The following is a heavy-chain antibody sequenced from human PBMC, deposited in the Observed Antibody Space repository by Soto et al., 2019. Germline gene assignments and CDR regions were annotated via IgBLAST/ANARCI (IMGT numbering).Heavy chain of an antibody. V-gene: IGHV3-33*01. D-gene: IGHD3-9*01. CDR2: IWYDGSNK. J-gene: IGHJ4*02. Sequence: QVQLVESGGGVVQPGRSLRLSCAASGFTFSSYGMHWVRQAPGKGLEWVAVIWYDGSNKYYADSVKGRFTISRDNSKNTLYLQMNSLRAEDTAVYYCARNPLRDILTGYYVRHFDYWGQGTLVTVSS. CDR1: GFTFSSYG. CDR3: ARNPLRDILTGYYVRHFDY.